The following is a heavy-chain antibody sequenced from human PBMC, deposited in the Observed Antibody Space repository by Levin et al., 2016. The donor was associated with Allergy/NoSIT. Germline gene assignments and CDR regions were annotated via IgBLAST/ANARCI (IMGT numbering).Heavy chain of an antibody. D-gene: IGHD2-2*01. CDR2: VGNAYDR. CDR1: GFSFRNYG. CDR3: AHLPAAMTYYKYHMNYMDV. V-gene: IGHV3-23*05. J-gene: IGHJ6*03. Sequence: GESLKISCAASGFSFRNYGMTWVRQAPGKGLECVSVVGNAYDRYYTDSVKGRFTISRDNSKNTLYLQMNSLTAADTAVYYCAHLPAAMTYYKYHMNYMDVWGKGTAVTVSS.